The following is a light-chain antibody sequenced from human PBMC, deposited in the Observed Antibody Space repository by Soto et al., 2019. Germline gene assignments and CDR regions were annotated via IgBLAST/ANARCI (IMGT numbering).Light chain of an antibody. V-gene: IGKV1-33*01. CDR1: QNINNY. CDR2: DAS. CDR3: QQYDILPIT. Sequence: DIQMTQSPSSLSASAGARVPITCQASQNINNYLNWYQQKPGRAPKLLIYDASNSEAGVPSRFRGSGSGTDFTFTISSLQTEDIGTYYCQQYDILPITFGRGTRLEIK. J-gene: IGKJ5*01.